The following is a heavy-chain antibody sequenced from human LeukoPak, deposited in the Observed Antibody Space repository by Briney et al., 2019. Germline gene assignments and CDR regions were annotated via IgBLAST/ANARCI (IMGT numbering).Heavy chain of an antibody. D-gene: IGHD5-24*01. V-gene: IGHV1-46*01. CDR2: INPSGGST. Sequence: ASVKVSCKASGGTFSSYAISWVRQAPGQGLEWMGIINPSGGSTSNAQKFQGRVTMTSDTSTSTVYMELSSLRSEDTAVYYCARPRIRDGYKNFKDNYFDYWGQGTLVTVSS. J-gene: IGHJ4*02. CDR3: ARPRIRDGYKNFKDNYFDY. CDR1: GGTFSSYA.